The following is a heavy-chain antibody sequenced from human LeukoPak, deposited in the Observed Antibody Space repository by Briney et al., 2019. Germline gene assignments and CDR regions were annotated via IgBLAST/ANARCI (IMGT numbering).Heavy chain of an antibody. Sequence: GGSLRLSCTASRFTFSSYGMHWVRQAPGKGLEWVTFIYNDGSQEYYADSVKGRFSISRDNSKNTLYLQMNSLRDEDTAIYYWARNVNDWNHVDWWGQGTRVTVSS. J-gene: IGHJ4*02. V-gene: IGHV3-33*01. CDR3: ARNVNDWNHVDW. CDR1: RFTFSSYG. CDR2: IYNDGSQE. D-gene: IGHD1-1*01.